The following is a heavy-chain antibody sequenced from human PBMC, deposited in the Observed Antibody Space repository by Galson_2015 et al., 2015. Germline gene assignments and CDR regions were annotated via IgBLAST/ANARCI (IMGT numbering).Heavy chain of an antibody. D-gene: IGHD4-17*01. CDR2: IKSKTDGGTT. Sequence: SLRLSCAASGFTFSNAWMGWVRQAPGKGLEWVGRIKSKTDGGTTDYAAPVKGRFTISRDDSKNTLYLQMNSLKTEDTAVYYCTTRDYGDYEDYWGQGTLVTVSS. V-gene: IGHV3-15*01. J-gene: IGHJ4*02. CDR1: GFTFSNAW. CDR3: TTRDYGDYEDY.